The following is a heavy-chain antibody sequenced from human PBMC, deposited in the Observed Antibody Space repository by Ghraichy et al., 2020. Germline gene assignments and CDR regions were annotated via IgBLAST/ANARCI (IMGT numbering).Heavy chain of an antibody. Sequence: GESLNISCAASGFTFSSYWMSWVRQAPGKGLEWVANIKQDGSEKYYVDSVTGRFTISRDNAKNSLYLQMNSLRAEDTAVYYCARDRNGGLRYFDWLSTIETYNWXDPWGQGXLXTVYS. D-gene: IGHD3-9*01. CDR2: IKQDGSEK. J-gene: IGHJ5*02. CDR3: ARDRNGGLRYFDWLSTIETYNWXDP. V-gene: IGHV3-7*03. CDR1: GFTFSSYW.